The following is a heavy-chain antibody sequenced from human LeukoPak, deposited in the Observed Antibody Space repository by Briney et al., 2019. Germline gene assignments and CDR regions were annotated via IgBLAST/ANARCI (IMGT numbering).Heavy chain of an antibody. D-gene: IGHD6-19*01. J-gene: IGHJ3*02. CDR3: ARDTVAGTIAFDI. CDR1: GYTFTGYY. V-gene: IGHV1-2*02. CDR2: INPNSGGT. Sequence: ASVKVSCKASGYTFTGYYMHWVRQAPGQGLGWMGWINPNSGGTNYAQKFQGRVTMTRDTSISTAYMELSRLRSDDTAVYYCARDTVAGTIAFDIWGQGTMVTVSS.